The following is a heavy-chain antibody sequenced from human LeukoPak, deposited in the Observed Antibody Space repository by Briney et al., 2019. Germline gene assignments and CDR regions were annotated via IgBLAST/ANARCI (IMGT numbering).Heavy chain of an antibody. V-gene: IGHV3-30-3*01. CDR2: ISYDGSNK. Sequence: PGGSLRLSCAASGFTFNNYTMHWVRQAPGKGLEWVAVISYDGSNKYHADSVKGRFTISRDNSKNTLYLQMNSLRAEDTAVYYCASQYFYGAGGDIWGQGTMVTVSS. J-gene: IGHJ3*02. D-gene: IGHD3-10*01. CDR1: GFTFNNYT. CDR3: ASQYFYGAGGDI.